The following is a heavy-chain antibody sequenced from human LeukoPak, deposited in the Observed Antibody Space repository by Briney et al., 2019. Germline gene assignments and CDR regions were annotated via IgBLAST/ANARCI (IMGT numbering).Heavy chain of an antibody. V-gene: IGHV4-59*01. CDR2: IYYSGST. Sequence: SETLSLTCTVSGCSISSYYWSWIRQPPGKGLEWVGYIYYSGSTNYSPSLKSRVTISVDTSKNQSSLKLSSVTAADPAVYYCARVLGSGWDYYFDYWGQGTLVTVSS. J-gene: IGHJ4*02. CDR3: ARVLGSGWDYYFDY. D-gene: IGHD6-19*01. CDR1: GCSISSYY.